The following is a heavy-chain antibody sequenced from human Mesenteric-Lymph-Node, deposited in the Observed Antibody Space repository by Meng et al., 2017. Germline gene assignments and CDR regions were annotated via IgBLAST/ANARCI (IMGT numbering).Heavy chain of an antibody. V-gene: IGHV1-3*01. D-gene: IGHD6-19*01. CDR2: INAGNGNT. CDR1: GYTFTTYA. CDR3: ARCIAVAGNWFDP. Sequence: QVHLVQSGAEVKKPGASVKVSCKASGYTFTTYAIHWVRQAPGQRLEWMGWINAGNGNTRYSQKFQGRVSITRDTSASTAYMELGSLRSEDTAVYYCARCIAVAGNWFDPWGQGTLVTVSS. J-gene: IGHJ5*02.